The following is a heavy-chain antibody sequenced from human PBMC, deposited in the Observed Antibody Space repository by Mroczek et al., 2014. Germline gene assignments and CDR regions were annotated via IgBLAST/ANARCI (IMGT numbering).Heavy chain of an antibody. J-gene: IGHJ6*03. CDR3: ARGGRGGVLLSHYYYYYYMDV. D-gene: IGHD3-10*01. CDR1: GGSISSYY. CDR2: IYYSGST. Sequence: QVQLQESGPGLVKPSETLSLTCTVSGGSISSYYWSWIRQPPGKGLEWIGYIYYSGSTNYNPSLKSRVTISVDTSKNQFSLKLSSVTAADTAVYYCARGGRGGVLLSHYYYYYYMDVWGKGTTVTVSS. V-gene: IGHV4-59*01.